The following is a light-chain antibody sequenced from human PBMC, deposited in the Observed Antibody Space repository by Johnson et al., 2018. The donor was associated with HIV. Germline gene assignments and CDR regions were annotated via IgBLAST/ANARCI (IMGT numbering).Light chain of an antibody. CDR1: SSYIGNNY. V-gene: IGLV1-51*01. CDR3: GTWDTSLSAGGV. Sequence: QSVLTQPPSVSAAPGQKVSISCSGSSSYIGNNYVSSYQQLPGTAPKFLIYDNNERPSGIPDRFSGSKSGTSATLGITGLQTGDEADYYCGTWDTSLSAGGVFGTGTRVTVL. CDR2: DNN. J-gene: IGLJ1*01.